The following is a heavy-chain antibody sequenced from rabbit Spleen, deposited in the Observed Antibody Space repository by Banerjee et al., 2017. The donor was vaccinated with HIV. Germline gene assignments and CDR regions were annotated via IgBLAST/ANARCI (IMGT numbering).Heavy chain of an antibody. Sequence: QLTETGGGLVQPGGSLTLSCKASGIDFTNYYITWVRQAPGKGLEWIGIIYPAKGSTDYASWVNGRFTISSDNAQSTVDLKMTSLTAADTATYFCARDGAGGTYLALWGPGTLVT. D-gene: IGHD8-1*01. J-gene: IGHJ4*01. CDR2: IYPAKGST. CDR1: GIDFTNYY. V-gene: IGHV1S7*01. CDR3: ARDGAGGTYLAL.